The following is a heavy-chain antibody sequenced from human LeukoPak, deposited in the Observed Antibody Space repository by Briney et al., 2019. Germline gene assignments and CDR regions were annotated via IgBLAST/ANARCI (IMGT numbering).Heavy chain of an antibody. J-gene: IGHJ4*02. V-gene: IGHV4-38-2*01. CDR2: IYHSGST. CDR3: ARSRVRGVRVGY. D-gene: IGHD3-10*01. Sequence: GSIYHSGSTYYNPSLKSRVTISVDTSKNQFSLKLSSVTAADTAVYYCARSRVRGVRVGYWGQGTLVTVSS.